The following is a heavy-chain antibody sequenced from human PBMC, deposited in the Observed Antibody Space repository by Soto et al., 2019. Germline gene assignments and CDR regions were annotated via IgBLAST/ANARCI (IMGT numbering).Heavy chain of an antibody. CDR3: ARRFGYSYGLGYRGTEYYFDY. V-gene: IGHV4-34*01. Sequence: SETLSLTCAVYGGSFSGYYWSWIRQPPGKGLEWIGEINHSGSTNYNPSLKSRVTISVDTSKNQFSLKLSSVTAADTAVYYCARRFGYSYGLGYRGTEYYFDYWGQGTLVTVSS. J-gene: IGHJ4*02. D-gene: IGHD5-18*01. CDR2: INHSGST. CDR1: GGSFSGYY.